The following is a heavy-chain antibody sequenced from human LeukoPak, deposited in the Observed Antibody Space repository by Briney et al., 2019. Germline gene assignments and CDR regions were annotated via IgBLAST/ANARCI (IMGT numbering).Heavy chain of an antibody. J-gene: IGHJ4*02. Sequence: SETLSLTCTVPGGSISSYYWSWIRQPAGQGLEWIGRIYSSGSINYNPSFESRVTMSVDTSKNQFSLRLSSVTAADTAVYYCARSPVVIYNYFDYWGQGTLVTVSS. D-gene: IGHD2/OR15-2a*01. CDR3: ARSPVVIYNYFDY. CDR1: GGSISSYY. V-gene: IGHV4-4*07. CDR2: IYSSGSI.